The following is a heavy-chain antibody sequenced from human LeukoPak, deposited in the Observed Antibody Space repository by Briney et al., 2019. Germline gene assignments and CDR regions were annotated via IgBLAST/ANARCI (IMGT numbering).Heavy chain of an antibody. CDR1: GGSISSGGYS. J-gene: IGHJ3*02. Sequence: SETLSLTCAVSGGSISSGGYSWSWIRPPPGKGLEWIGYIYHSGSTYYNPSLKSQVTISVDRSKNQFSLKLSSVTAADTAVYYCARGGYYAPPIWGQGTMVTVSS. CDR2: IYHSGST. CDR3: ARGGYYAPPI. V-gene: IGHV4-30-2*01. D-gene: IGHD2/OR15-2a*01.